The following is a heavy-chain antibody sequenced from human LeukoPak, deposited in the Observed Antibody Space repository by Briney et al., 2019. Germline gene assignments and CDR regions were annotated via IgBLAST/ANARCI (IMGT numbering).Heavy chain of an antibody. CDR3: ARTEEDGFDY. V-gene: IGHV1-18*01. D-gene: IGHD5-24*01. CDR2: ISAYNGNT. Sequence: GASVKVTCKAAGYTFSNYGFSCVRQAPGQGLEWIGWISAYNGNTKSVQKLQGRVTMTTDTSTSTAYMELRSLRYDDTAVYYCARTEEDGFDYWGQGTPVTVSS. J-gene: IGHJ4*02. CDR1: GYTFSNYG.